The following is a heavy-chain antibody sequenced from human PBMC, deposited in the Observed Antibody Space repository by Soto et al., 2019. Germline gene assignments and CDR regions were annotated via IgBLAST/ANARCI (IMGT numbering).Heavy chain of an antibody. D-gene: IGHD4-17*01. V-gene: IGHV1-18*01. CDR1: GYIFNSFG. J-gene: IGHJ4*02. CDR2: ISASTGNT. Sequence: QVQLVQSGGEVKKPGASVKVSCKASGYIFNSFGISWVRQAPGQGLEWMGWISASTGNTKYAQNFQGRVTMTTDTSTSTAYMELRSLRSDDTAVYYCARRWTTGEIDYWGQGTLVTVSS. CDR3: ARRWTTGEIDY.